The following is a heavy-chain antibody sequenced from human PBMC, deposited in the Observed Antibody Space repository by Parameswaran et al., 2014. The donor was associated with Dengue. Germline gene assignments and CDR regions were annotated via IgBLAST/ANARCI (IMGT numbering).Heavy chain of an antibody. CDR3: AKDGIEYSSSDLYYYGMDV. Sequence: WIRQPPGKGLEWVSAISGSGGSTYYADSVKGRFTISRDNSKNTLYLQMNSLRAEDTAVYYCAKDGIEYSSSDLYYYGMDVWGQGTTVTVSS. CDR2: ISGSGGST. V-gene: IGHV3-23*01. J-gene: IGHJ6*02. D-gene: IGHD6-6*01.